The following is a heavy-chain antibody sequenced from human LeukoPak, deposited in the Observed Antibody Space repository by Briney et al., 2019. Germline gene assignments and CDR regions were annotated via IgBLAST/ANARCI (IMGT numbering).Heavy chain of an antibody. CDR3: ARRNKDDDNFRLVDY. D-gene: IGHD5-24*01. V-gene: IGHV1-8*01. CDR2: MNPNSANT. CDR1: GYTFTSYD. Sequence: ASMKVSCKASGYTFTSYDINWVRQATGQGLEWMGWMNPNSANTGYAQKFQGRVTMTRNTSISTAYMELSSLTSEDTAVYYCARRNKDDDNFRLVDYWGQGTLVTVSS. J-gene: IGHJ4*02.